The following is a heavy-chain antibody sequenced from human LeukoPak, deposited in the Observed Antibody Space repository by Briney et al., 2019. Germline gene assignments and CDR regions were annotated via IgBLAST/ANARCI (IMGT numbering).Heavy chain of an antibody. CDR3: ARELTTVAFDI. V-gene: IGHV3-21*04. CDR2: ISSSSSYI. Sequence: TGGSLRLSCAASGFTFSSYSMNWVRQAPGKGLEWVSSISSSSSYIYYANSVKGRFTISRDNAKNSLYLQMNSLRAEDTALYYCARELTTVAFDIWGQGTMVTVSS. J-gene: IGHJ3*02. D-gene: IGHD4-17*01. CDR1: GFTFSSYS.